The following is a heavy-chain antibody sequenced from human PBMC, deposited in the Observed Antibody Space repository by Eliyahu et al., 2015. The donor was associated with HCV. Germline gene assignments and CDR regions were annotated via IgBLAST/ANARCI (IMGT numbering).Heavy chain of an antibody. V-gene: IGHV1-8*01. CDR2: MNPNSGNT. D-gene: IGHD2-15*01. Sequence: QVQLEQSGAEMKEPGASVRLSCRTSGYDFTSHDINWARQAPGQGLEWLGWMNPNSGNTGFGQKFEGRVTMTGDTPTKTAYMELRSLTSEDTGVYYCARGAVAYCSGDRCYSPDVWGQGTTVTVSS. J-gene: IGHJ6*02. CDR1: GYDFTSHD. CDR3: ARGAVAYCSGDRCYSPDV.